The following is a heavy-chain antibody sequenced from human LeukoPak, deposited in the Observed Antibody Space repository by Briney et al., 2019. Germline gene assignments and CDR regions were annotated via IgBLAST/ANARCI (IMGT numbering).Heavy chain of an antibody. CDR3: ARHLAPDRGDWFDP. J-gene: IGHJ5*02. CDR1: GGSISSSSYY. V-gene: IGHV4-39*01. CDR2: IYYSGST. Sequence: PSETLPLTCTVSGGSISSSSYYWGWIRQPPGKGLEWIGSIYYSGSTYYNPSLKSRVTISVDTSKNQFSLKLSSVTAADTAVYYCARHLAPDRGDWFDPWGQGTLVTVSS. D-gene: IGHD2-2*01.